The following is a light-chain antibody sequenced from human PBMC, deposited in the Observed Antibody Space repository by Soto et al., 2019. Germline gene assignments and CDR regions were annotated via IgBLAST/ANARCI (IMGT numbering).Light chain of an antibody. CDR2: GAS. CDR3: QQYSSWPPRYT. CDR1: QSVSSN. V-gene: IGKV3-15*01. Sequence: EIVMTQSPATLSVSPGERATLSCRASQSVSSNLAWYQQKPGQAPRLLIYGASTRATGIPARFSGSGSGTEFTRIISSLQSEDFAVYYCQQYSSWPPRYTFGQGTKLEIK. J-gene: IGKJ2*01.